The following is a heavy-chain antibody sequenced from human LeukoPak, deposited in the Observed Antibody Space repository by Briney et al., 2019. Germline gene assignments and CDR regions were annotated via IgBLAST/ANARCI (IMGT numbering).Heavy chain of an antibody. J-gene: IGHJ4*02. D-gene: IGHD1-26*01. CDR3: AKDRARGGATNFDY. V-gene: IGHV3-23*01. CDR1: GFTFSSYA. CDR2: ISGGGDSI. Sequence: GGPLRLSCAASGFTFSSYAMSWVRQAPGKGLEWVSAISGGGDSIYYADSVKGRFTISRDNSKNTLYLQMNSLRAEDTAVYYCAKDRARGGATNFDYWGQGTLVTVSS.